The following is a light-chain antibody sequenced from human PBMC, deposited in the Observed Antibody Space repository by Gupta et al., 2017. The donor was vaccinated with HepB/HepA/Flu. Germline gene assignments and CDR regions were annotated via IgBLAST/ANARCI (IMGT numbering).Light chain of an antibody. CDR1: QSVSSY. J-gene: IGKJ1*01. CDR2: DAS. CDR3: QQRSSWPRT. V-gene: IGKV3-11*01. Sequence: EIVLTQSPATLSLSPGERATLSCRASQSVSSYLAWYQQKPGQAPRLLMYDASSRATGIPARFSGSGSGTEFTLNISKIEPEDFAVYYCQQRSSWPRTFGQGTKEEIK.